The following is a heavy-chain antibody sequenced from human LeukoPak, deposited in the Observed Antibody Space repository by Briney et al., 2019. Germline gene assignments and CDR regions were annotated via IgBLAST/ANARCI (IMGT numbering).Heavy chain of an antibody. V-gene: IGHV4-34*01. J-gene: IGHJ4*02. CDR2: INHSGST. D-gene: IGHD1-1*01. CDR3: ARFWKGYETIDY. Sequence: SETLSLTCAVYGGSFSGYYWSWVRQPPGKGLEWIGEINHSGSTNYNPSLKSRVTISVDTSKNQFSLKLSSVTAADTAVYYCARFWKGYETIDYWGQGTLVTVSS. CDR1: GGSFSGYY.